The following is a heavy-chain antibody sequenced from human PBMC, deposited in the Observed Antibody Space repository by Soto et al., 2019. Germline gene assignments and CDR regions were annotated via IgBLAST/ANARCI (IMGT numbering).Heavy chain of an antibody. CDR1: CGSISSYD. D-gene: IGHD2-2*01. CDR3: ARACSSNSCYDVFDD. Sequence: XQTLSLTCTVSCGSISSYDWSWIRQPAGKGLEWIGLIYTSGSTNYNPSLKSRVTMSLDTSKNQFSLKLSSVTAADTAVYYCARACSSNSCYDVFDDWGQGTLVTVSS. CDR2: IYTSGST. J-gene: IGHJ4*02. V-gene: IGHV4-4*07.